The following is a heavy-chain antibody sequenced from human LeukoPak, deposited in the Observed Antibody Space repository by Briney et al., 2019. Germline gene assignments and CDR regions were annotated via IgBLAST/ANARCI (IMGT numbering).Heavy chain of an antibody. CDR3: AREGRGHDILTGYWVWWYFDY. J-gene: IGHJ4*02. Sequence: PSETLSLTCTVSGGSISSSSYYWGWIRQPPGKGLEWIGSIYYSGSTYYNPSLKSRVTISVDTSKNQFSLKLSSVTAADTAVYYCAREGRGHDILTGYWVWWYFDYWGQGTLVTVSS. D-gene: IGHD3-9*01. V-gene: IGHV4-39*07. CDR2: IYYSGST. CDR1: GGSISSSSYY.